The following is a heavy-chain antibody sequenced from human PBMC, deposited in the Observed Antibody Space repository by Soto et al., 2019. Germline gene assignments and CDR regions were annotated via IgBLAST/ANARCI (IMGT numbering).Heavy chain of an antibody. J-gene: IGHJ6*03. CDR2: IKSKTDGGTT. Sequence: GGSLRLSCAASGFTISNAWMSWVRQAPGKGREWAGRIKSKTDGGTTDYAAPVKGRFTISRDDSKNTLYLQMNSLKTEDTAVYYCTTEAPYCSSTSCQFYYMDVWGKGTTVTVSS. CDR1: GFTISNAW. CDR3: TTEAPYCSSTSCQFYYMDV. D-gene: IGHD2-2*01. V-gene: IGHV3-15*01.